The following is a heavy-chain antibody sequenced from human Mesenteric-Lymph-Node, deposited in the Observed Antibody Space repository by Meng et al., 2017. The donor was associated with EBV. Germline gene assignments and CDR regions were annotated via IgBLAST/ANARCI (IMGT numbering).Heavy chain of an antibody. CDR1: GYTFSHHG. CDR3: ARGHPYYDSSGSDF. CDR2: ISAANGNT. Sequence: QVELVQSGAEVKNPGASVKVSCKASGYTFSHHGITWVRQASGQGFEWMGWISAANGNTNYAQKFQGRVTMTTDTSTSTANMELKSLNTDDTAIYYCARGHPYYDSSGSDFWGQGTLVTVSS. V-gene: IGHV1-18*01. J-gene: IGHJ4*02. D-gene: IGHD3-22*01.